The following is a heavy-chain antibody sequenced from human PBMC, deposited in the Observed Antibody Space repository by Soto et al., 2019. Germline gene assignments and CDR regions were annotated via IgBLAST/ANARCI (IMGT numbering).Heavy chain of an antibody. Sequence: EVQLVESGGGLVKPGGSLRLSCAASGFTFSSYSMNWVRQAPGKGLEWVSSISSSSSYIYYADSVKGRFTISRDNAKNSMYLQRKSLRDEDKAVYDWAGGPLEDSSGYYRSRDLDDCDIWGQGTMDTVSS. D-gene: IGHD3-22*01. J-gene: IGHJ3*02. CDR2: ISSSSSYI. V-gene: IGHV3-21*01. CDR3: AGGPLEDSSGYYRSRDLDDCDI. CDR1: GFTFSSYS.